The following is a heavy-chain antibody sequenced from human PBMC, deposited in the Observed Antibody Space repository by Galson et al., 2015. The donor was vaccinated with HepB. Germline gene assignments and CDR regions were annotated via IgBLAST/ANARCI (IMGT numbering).Heavy chain of an antibody. CDR2: ISYDESKK. Sequence: SLRLSCATSGFTFSSYGIHWVRQAPGKGLEWVAVISYDESKKYYADSVKGRFTISRDSSKNTVYLQLNSLRAEDTAVYYCAKGGSSYWYFLDYWGQGTLVTVSS. V-gene: IGHV3-30*18. CDR1: GFTFSSYG. CDR3: AKGGSSYWYFLDY. J-gene: IGHJ4*02. D-gene: IGHD6-19*01.